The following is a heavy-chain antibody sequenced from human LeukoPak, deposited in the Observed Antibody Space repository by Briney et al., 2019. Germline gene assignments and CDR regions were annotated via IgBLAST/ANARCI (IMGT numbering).Heavy chain of an antibody. CDR1: GFTFNNNA. CDR2: ISGTGGTT. Sequence: PGGSLRLSCAASGFTFNNNAMSWVRQPPGKGLEWVSAISGTGGTTYYADSVKGRFTISRDNSKSTVYVQMNSLRAEDTAVYYCVRETTSNYGAFDLWGQGTLVTVSS. J-gene: IGHJ3*01. V-gene: IGHV3-23*01. D-gene: IGHD3-9*01. CDR3: VRETTSNYGAFDL.